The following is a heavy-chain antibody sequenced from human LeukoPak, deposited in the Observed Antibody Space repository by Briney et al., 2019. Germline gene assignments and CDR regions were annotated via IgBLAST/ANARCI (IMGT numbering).Heavy chain of an antibody. Sequence: GGSLRLSCAASGFTFSSYAMSWVRQVPGKGLGWVSVISGSGDNTYYADSVKGRFTISRDNSKNMLYLQMNSLRAEDTAVYYCAKWKYSNSGIDDYWGQGTLVTVSS. V-gene: IGHV3-23*01. CDR3: AKWKYSNSGIDDY. CDR1: GFTFSSYA. D-gene: IGHD6-6*01. J-gene: IGHJ4*02. CDR2: ISGSGDNT.